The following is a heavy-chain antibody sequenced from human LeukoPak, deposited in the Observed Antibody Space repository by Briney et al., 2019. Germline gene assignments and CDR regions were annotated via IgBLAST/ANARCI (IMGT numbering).Heavy chain of an antibody. CDR3: ARGRLWFGELDY. Sequence: PGRSLRLSCAASGFTFSSYAMHWVRQAPGKGLEWVAVISYDGSNKYYAASVKGRFTISSDNSKNTLYLPMNSLRAEDTAVYYCARGRLWFGELDYWGQGTLVTVSS. D-gene: IGHD3-10*01. V-gene: IGHV3-30*01. J-gene: IGHJ4*02. CDR2: ISYDGSNK. CDR1: GFTFSSYA.